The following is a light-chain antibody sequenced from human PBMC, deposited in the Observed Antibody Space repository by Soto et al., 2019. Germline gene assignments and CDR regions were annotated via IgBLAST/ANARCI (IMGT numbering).Light chain of an antibody. J-gene: IGLJ2*01. V-gene: IGLV2-8*01. CDR2: EVC. Sequence: QSALTHPPSASGSPGQSVTISCTGSSSDVGGYNYVSWYQQHPGKAPKLMIYEVCKRPSGVPDRLSGSKSGNTASLTVSGLQAEDEADYYCSSYGGSNTVVFGVGTKVNVL. CDR1: SSDVGGYNY. CDR3: SSYGGSNTVV.